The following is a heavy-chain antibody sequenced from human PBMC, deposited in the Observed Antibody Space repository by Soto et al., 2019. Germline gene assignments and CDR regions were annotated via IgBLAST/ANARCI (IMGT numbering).Heavy chain of an antibody. CDR2: IYWDDDK. Sequence: QITLKESGPTLVKPTQTLTLTCTFSGFSLSTSGVGVGWIRQPPGKALEWLALIYWDDDKRYSPSLKNRLTITKDTSKNQVVLTMTNMDLVDTATYCCARDSSGYYGFDYWGQGTLVTVSS. V-gene: IGHV2-5*02. D-gene: IGHD3-22*01. CDR1: GFSLSTSGVG. J-gene: IGHJ4*02. CDR3: ARDSSGYYGFDY.